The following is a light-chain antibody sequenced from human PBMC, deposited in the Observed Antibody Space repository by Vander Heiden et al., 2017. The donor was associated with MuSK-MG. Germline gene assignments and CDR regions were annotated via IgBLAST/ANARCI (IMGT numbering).Light chain of an antibody. CDR2: DAS. V-gene: IGKV1-33*01. J-gene: IGKJ3*01. CDR1: QDISNY. CDR3: QQYENLPPGT. Sequence: DIQMTQSPSSLSASVGDRVTITCQASQDISNYLNWYQQKPGKAPKLLIYDASNLETGVPSRFSGSGYGTDFTFTISSRQQEDIAAYYCQQYENLPPGTFGHGTKVDIK.